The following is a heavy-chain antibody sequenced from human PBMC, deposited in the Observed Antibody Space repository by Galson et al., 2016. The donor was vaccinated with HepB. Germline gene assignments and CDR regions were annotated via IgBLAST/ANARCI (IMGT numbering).Heavy chain of an antibody. CDR3: ARGGIYCINTNCHRHSPLSDPLDN. CDR1: ELTFSTYW. J-gene: IGHJ4*02. V-gene: IGHV3-74*01. Sequence: SLRLSCAASELTFSTYWMHWVRQAPGKGLVWVSRINSDGSSTNYADSVKGRFTISRDSAKNTLYLQMTSLRAEDTAVYFCARGGIYCINTNCHRHSPLSDPLDNWGLGTLVTVSS. CDR2: INSDGSST. D-gene: IGHD2-2*01.